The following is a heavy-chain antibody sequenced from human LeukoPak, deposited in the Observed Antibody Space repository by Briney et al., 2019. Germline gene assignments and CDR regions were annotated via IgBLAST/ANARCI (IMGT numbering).Heavy chain of an antibody. J-gene: IGHJ5*02. CDR2: INWNGDST. Sequence: GGSLRLSCAASGFTFDDYGMSWVRQAPGKGLEWVSGINWNGDSTGYAGSVKGRFTISRDNAKNSLYLQMNSLRAEDTALYYCARNYGSGSYFTWFDPWGQGTLVTVSS. D-gene: IGHD3-10*01. V-gene: IGHV3-20*04. CDR1: GFTFDDYG. CDR3: ARNYGSGSYFTWFDP.